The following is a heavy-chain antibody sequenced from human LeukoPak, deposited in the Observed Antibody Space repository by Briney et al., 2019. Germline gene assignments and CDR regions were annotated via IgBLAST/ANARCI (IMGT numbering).Heavy chain of an antibody. CDR3: AREIGYCSSTSCFEDLAFDI. V-gene: IGHV4-30-2*01. CDR1: GGSISSGGYY. Sequence: SETLSLTCTVSGGSISSGGYYWSWIRQPPGKGLEWIGYIYHSGSTYYNPSLKSRVTISVDRSKNQFSLKLSSVTAADTAVYYCAREIGYCSSTSCFEDLAFDIWGQGTMVTVSS. D-gene: IGHD2-2*01. J-gene: IGHJ3*02. CDR2: IYHSGST.